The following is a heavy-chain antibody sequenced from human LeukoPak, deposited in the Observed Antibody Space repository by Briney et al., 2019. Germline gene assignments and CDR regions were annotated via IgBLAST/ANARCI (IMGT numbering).Heavy chain of an antibody. CDR2: ISSCGSTI. CDR3: AKDPNFYYCMDV. J-gene: IGHJ6*03. V-gene: IGHV3-11*01. CDR1: GFTFSDYY. Sequence: GGSLRLSCAASGFTFSDYYMSWIRQAPGKGLEWVSYISSCGSTIYYADSVKGRFTISRDNSKNTLYLQMNSLRAEDTAVYYCAKDPNFYYCMDVWGKGTTVTISS.